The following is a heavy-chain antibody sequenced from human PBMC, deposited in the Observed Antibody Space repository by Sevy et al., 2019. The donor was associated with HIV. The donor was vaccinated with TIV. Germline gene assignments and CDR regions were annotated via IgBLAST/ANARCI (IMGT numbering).Heavy chain of an antibody. CDR3: ARPRANYVDHYFFYAMDV. CDR2: ISYDGSDK. Sequence: GGSLRLSCAASGFAFTNYYAMHWVRQAPGKGLEWVSLISYDGSDKYYADSVKGRFTISRDNFKNTLYLQMNSLTTEDNAVYYCARPRANYVDHYFFYAMDVWGQGTKVPVSS. J-gene: IGHJ6*02. V-gene: IGHV3-30-3*01. D-gene: IGHD4-17*01. CDR1: GFAFTNYYA.